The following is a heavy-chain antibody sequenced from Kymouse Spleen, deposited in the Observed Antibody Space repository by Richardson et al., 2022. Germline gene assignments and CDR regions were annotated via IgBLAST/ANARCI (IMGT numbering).Heavy chain of an antibody. Sequence: EVQLVESGGGLVKPGGSLRLSCAASGFTFSSYSMNWVRQAPGKGLEWVSSISSSSSYIYYADSVKGRFTISRDNAKNSLYLQMNSLRAEDTAVYYCARGWSSSSNFDYWGQGTLVTVSS. CDR1: GFTFSSYS. CDR2: ISSSSSYI. CDR3: ARGWSSSSNFDY. V-gene: IGHV3-21*03. D-gene: IGHD6-6*01. J-gene: IGHJ4*02.